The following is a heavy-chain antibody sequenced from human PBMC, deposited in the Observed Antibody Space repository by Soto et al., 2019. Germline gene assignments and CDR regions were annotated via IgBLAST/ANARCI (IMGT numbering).Heavy chain of an antibody. J-gene: IGHJ1*01. V-gene: IGHV1-46*01. D-gene: IGHD2-15*01. CDR2: IHPSGDT. CDR1: GYKFTTYF. Sequence: ASVKVSCKASGYKFTTYFIHWVRQAPGQGLEWMGMIHPSGDTGYAQKFRGRVTMTIDTSTTTASMELRNLTSEDTAVYFSVRGYCTTSPCSGGFQFWGQAPWSPSPQ. CDR3: VRGYCTTSPCSGGFQF.